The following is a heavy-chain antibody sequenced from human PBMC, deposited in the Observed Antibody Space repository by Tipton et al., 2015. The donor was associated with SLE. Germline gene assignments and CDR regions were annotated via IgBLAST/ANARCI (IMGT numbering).Heavy chain of an antibody. V-gene: IGHV4-4*07. Sequence: TLSLTCTVSGGAISTFYWSWIRQSAGKGLEGIGRIYISGRTNYNPSLKSRVTMSVDTSRKQFSLKLTSVTAADTAVYYCARRGWVDAFGIWGQGTMVIVSS. CDR2: IYISGRT. J-gene: IGHJ3*02. CDR1: GGAISTFY. CDR3: ARRGWVDAFGI. D-gene: IGHD6-19*01.